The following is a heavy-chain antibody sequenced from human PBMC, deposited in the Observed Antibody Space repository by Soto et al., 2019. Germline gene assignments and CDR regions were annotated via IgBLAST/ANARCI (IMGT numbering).Heavy chain of an antibody. CDR2: IIPISGAA. CDR1: GGTFSNYV. V-gene: IGHV1-69*06. J-gene: IGHJ4*02. Sequence: QVQLVQSGAEVKKPGSSVKVSCKASGGTFSNYVVNWVRQAPGQGLEWMGRIIPISGAANYAQKFQGRVTITADKSTSTSYVELGSLRSEDTAVYYCARDMTRTVVPYFDFWGQGPLVTVSS. D-gene: IGHD1-7*01. CDR3: ARDMTRTVVPYFDF.